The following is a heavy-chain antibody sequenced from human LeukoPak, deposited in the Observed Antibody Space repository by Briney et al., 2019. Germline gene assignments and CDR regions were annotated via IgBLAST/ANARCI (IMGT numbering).Heavy chain of an antibody. D-gene: IGHD3-10*01. J-gene: IGHJ4*02. CDR2: IWYDGINK. CDR1: GFTFSSYG. Sequence: PGGSLRLSCAASGFTFSSYGMHWVRQAPGKGGLEWVAVIWYDGINKYYADSVKGRFAISRDNSKNTLSLQMNSLRAEDTAVYYCAEDYYGSGSYFSIDYWGQGTLVTVSS. V-gene: IGHV3-33*06. CDR3: AEDYYGSGSYFSIDY.